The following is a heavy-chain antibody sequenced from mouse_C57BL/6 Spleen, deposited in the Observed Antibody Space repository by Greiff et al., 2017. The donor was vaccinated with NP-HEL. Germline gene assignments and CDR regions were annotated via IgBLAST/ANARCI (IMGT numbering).Heavy chain of an antibody. CDR1: GFNIKDDY. Sequence: VQLQQSGAELVRPGASVKLSCTASGFNIKDDYMHWVKQRPEQGLEWIGWIDPENGDTEYASKFQGKATITADTSSNTAYLQLSSLTSEDTAVYYCTTSEVGFAYWGQGTLVTVSA. CDR2: IDPENGDT. D-gene: IGHD1-1*02. CDR3: TTSEVGFAY. V-gene: IGHV14-4*01. J-gene: IGHJ3*01.